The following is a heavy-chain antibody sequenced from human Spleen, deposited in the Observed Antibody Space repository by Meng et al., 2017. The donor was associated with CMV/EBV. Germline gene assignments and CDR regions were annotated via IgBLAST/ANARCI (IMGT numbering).Heavy chain of an antibody. J-gene: IGHJ4*02. V-gene: IGHV1-2*02. CDR1: GYTFTGYY. D-gene: IGHD1-7*01. CDR2: INPNSGGT. Sequence: RGRAGAEVEWPGASVQVLCKASGYTFTGYYMHCVRQAPRQGVEWMGWINPNSGGTNYAKKFQGRVNMTRDTSISTAYMELSRLRSDDTAVYYCARVTNLNYAMMPYYFDYWGQGTLVTVSS. CDR3: ARVTNLNYAMMPYYFDY.